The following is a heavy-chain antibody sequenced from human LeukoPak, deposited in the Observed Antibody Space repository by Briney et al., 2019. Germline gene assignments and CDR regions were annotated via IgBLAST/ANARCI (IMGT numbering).Heavy chain of an antibody. D-gene: IGHD6-13*01. J-gene: IGHJ4*02. CDR2: IYFSGST. CDR1: GGSISSSSYY. Sequence: SSETLSLTCTVSGGSISSSSYYWGWIRQPPGKGLEWIGSIYFSGSTYYNPSLKSRVTISVDRSKNQFSLKLSSVTAADTAVYYCARGISYGSIAAAGYFDYWGQGTLVTVSS. CDR3: ARGISYGSIAAAGYFDY. V-gene: IGHV4-39*07.